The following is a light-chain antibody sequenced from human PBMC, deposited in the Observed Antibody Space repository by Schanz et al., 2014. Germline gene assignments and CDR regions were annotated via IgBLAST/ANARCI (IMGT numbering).Light chain of an antibody. Sequence: EIVMTQSPATLSVSPGERATLSCRASQSVSSNLAWYQRKPGQAPRLLIYGASTRATGIPARFSGSGSGTDFTLTITRLETEDFAVYYCQQYDSSPWTFGQGTKVEIK. CDR1: QSVSSN. J-gene: IGKJ1*01. CDR2: GAS. CDR3: QQYDSSPWT. V-gene: IGKV3-15*01.